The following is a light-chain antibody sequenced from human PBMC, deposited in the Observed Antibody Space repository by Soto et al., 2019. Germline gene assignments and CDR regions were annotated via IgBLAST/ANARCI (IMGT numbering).Light chain of an antibody. V-gene: IGKV3-11*01. CDR3: QQRNVWPPIT. CDR2: DST. CDR1: QSIHTS. Sequence: ETVMTQSPATLSVSPGERATLSCRASQSIHTSLAWYQQKSGKPPRLVIYDSTLRANGVPDRFGGSRSGTEFTLTINSLEPEDFAVYYCQQRNVWPPITFGQGTRLEIK. J-gene: IGKJ5*01.